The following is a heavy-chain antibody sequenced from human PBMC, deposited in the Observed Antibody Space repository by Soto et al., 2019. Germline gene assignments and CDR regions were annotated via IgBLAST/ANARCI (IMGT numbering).Heavy chain of an antibody. D-gene: IGHD3-22*01. Sequence: PSETLSLTCTVSGGSISSGDYYWSWIRQPPGKGLEWIGYIYYSGSTNYNPSLKSRVTISVDTSKNQFSLKLSSVTAADTAVYYCARGGYYDSSGYLHWGQGTLVTVSS. CDR2: IYYSGST. CDR1: GGSISSGDYY. V-gene: IGHV4-61*08. J-gene: IGHJ4*02. CDR3: ARGGYYDSSGYLH.